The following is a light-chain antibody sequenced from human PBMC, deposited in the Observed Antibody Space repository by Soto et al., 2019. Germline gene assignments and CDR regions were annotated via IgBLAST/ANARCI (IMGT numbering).Light chain of an antibody. J-gene: IGLJ1*01. CDR1: SSNIGAGSD. V-gene: IGLV1-40*01. CDR3: QSYGTSLSGLYV. Sequence: QSVLTRPPSISGAPGQRVTISCTGSSSNIGAGSDVHWYHQLPGTAPKLLIYGNTNRPSGVPDRFSGSKSGTSASLAIAGLQTEDEGDYFCQSYGTSLSGLYVFGTGTKLTVL. CDR2: GNT.